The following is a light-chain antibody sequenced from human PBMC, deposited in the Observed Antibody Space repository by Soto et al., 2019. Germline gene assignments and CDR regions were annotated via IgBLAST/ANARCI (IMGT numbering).Light chain of an antibody. V-gene: IGLV2-14*01. Sequence: QSALTQPASVSGSPGQSITIFCTGTNSDVGSYNYVSWYQHHPDKAPKLLIYEVTNRPSGVSNRFSGSKSGNTASLTIYGLQAEDEADYYCSSYTNSGSVFGGGTKVTVL. J-gene: IGLJ2*01. CDR1: NSDVGSYNY. CDR3: SSYTNSGSV. CDR2: EVT.